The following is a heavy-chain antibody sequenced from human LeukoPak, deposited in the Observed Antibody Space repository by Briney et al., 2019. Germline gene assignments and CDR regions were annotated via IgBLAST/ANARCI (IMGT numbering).Heavy chain of an antibody. V-gene: IGHV4-34*01. CDR2: INHSGST. CDR1: GGSFSGYY. CDR3: ARASSGWNKDFDY. D-gene: IGHD6-19*01. Sequence: SETLSLTCAVYGGSFSGYYWSRIRQPPGKGLEWIGEINHSGSTNYNPSLESRVTISVDTSKNQFSLKLSSVTAADTAVYYCARASSGWNKDFDYWGQGTLVTVSS. J-gene: IGHJ4*02.